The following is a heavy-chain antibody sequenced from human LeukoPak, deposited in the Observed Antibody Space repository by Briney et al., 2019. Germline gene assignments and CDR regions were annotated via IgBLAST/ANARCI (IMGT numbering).Heavy chain of an antibody. J-gene: IGHJ5*02. D-gene: IGHD2-15*01. CDR2: ISGSGGST. V-gene: IGHV3-23*01. Sequence: GGSLRLSCAASGFTFSSYAMSWVRQAPGKGLEWVSAISGSGGSTYYADSVKGRFTIPRDNSKNTLYLQMNSLRAEDTAVYYCANRVVVVAATHLWGQGTLVTVSS. CDR3: ANRVVVVAATHL. CDR1: GFTFSSYA.